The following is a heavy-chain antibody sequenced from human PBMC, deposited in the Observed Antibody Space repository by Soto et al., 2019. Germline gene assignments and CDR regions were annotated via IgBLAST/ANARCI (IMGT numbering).Heavy chain of an antibody. CDR1: GFTFSRYV. CDR2: SNSNGGST. V-gene: IGHV3-23*01. CDR3: ARVPERYYCSRTSCLYYFDY. J-gene: IGHJ4*02. D-gene: IGHD2-2*01. Sequence: PGGSLRLSCVASGFTFSRYVMTWVRQAPGKGLEWVSTSNSNGGSTYYADSVKVRFTISRDNSKISLYLQMNGLRAEDTAVYFCARVPERYYCSRTSCLYYFDYWGQGAVVTVSS.